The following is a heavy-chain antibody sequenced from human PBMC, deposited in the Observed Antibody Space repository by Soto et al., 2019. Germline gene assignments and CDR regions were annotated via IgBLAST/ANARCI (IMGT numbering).Heavy chain of an antibody. D-gene: IGHD3-9*01. V-gene: IGHV3-15*07. CDR1: GFTFSNAW. CDR2: IKSKTDGGTT. Sequence: EVQLVESGGGLVQPGGSLRLSCAASGFTFSNAWMNWVRQAPGKGLEWVGRIKSKTDGGTTDYAAPVKGRFTISRDDSKNTLYLQMNSLKTEDTAVYYCTTSYDILTGYYTYYYYGMDVWGQGTTVTVSS. J-gene: IGHJ6*02. CDR3: TTSYDILTGYYTYYYYGMDV.